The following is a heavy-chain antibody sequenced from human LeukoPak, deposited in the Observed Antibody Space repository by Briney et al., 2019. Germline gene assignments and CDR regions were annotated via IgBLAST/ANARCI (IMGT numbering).Heavy chain of an antibody. CDR1: GYTFTSYY. CDR2: INPSGGST. J-gene: IGHJ5*02. V-gene: IGHV1-46*01. CDR3: AGAQLIYYDILTGYDSSRYNWFDP. Sequence: ASVKVSCKASGYTFTSYYMHWVRQAPGQGLEWMGIINPSGGSTSYAQKFQGRVTMTRDMSTSTVYMELSSLRSEDTAVYYCAGAQLIYYDILTGYDSSRYNWFDPWGQGTLVTVSS. D-gene: IGHD3-9*01.